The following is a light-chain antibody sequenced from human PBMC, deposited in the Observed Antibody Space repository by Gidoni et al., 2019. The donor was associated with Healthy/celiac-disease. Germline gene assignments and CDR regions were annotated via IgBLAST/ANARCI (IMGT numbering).Light chain of an antibody. CDR2: GAS. V-gene: IGKV3-15*01. CDR3: QQYNNWPPLT. J-gene: IGKJ4*01. CDR1: QSVSSN. Sequence: EIVMTQSPATLSVSPGERATLSCRASQSVSSNLAWYQQKPGQAPRLRIYGASTRATGIPARFSGSGSGTECTLTISSLQSEDFAVYYCQQYNNWPPLTFXGXTKVEIK.